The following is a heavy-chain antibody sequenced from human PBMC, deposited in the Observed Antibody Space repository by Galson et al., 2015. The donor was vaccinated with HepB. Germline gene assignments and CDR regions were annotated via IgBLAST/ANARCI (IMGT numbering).Heavy chain of an antibody. Sequence: SVKVSCKASGGTFSSYAISWVRQAPGQGLEWMGGIIPIFGTANYAQKFQGRVTITADESTSTAYMELSSLRSEDTAVYYCARGYCSSTSCYRFGYYYYYYMDVWGKGTTVTVSS. J-gene: IGHJ6*03. V-gene: IGHV1-69*13. CDR3: ARGYCSSTSCYRFGYYYYYYMDV. D-gene: IGHD2-2*02. CDR1: GGTFSSYA. CDR2: IIPIFGTA.